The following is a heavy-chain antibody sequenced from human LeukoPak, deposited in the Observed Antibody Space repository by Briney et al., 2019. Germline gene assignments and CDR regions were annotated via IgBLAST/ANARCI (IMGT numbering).Heavy chain of an antibody. Sequence: GASVKVSCKASGYTFTSYAMHWVRQAPGQRLEWMGWINAGNGNTEYSQKFQGRVTITRDTSASTAYMELSSLRSEDTAVYYCARGSAGGYYYGMDVWGQGTTVTVSS. CDR2: INAGNGNT. D-gene: IGHD1-14*01. CDR1: GYTFTSYA. J-gene: IGHJ6*02. V-gene: IGHV1-3*01. CDR3: ARGSAGGYYYGMDV.